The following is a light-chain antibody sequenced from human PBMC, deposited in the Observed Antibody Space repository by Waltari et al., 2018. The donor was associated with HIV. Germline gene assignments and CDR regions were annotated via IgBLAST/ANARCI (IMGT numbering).Light chain of an antibody. J-gene: IGLJ2*01. CDR2: ENS. CDR1: SSNIGTNF. Sequence: QPVLTQPPSVSAAPGQKVSISCSGSSSNIGTNFVSWYQQLPGAAPRLLIYENSFRPSGIPGRFSGSKSVTSATLDISGLQTGDEATYFCGAWDTRLSIVIFGGGTKLTVL. CDR3: GAWDTRLSIVI. V-gene: IGLV1-51*01.